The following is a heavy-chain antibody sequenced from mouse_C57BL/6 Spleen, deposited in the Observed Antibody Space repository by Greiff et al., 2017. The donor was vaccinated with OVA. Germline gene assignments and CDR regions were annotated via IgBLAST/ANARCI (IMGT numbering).Heavy chain of an antibody. Sequence: VQLQQSGPGLVQPSQSLSITCTVSGFSLTSYGVHWVRQPPGKGLEWLGVIWSGGSTDYNAAFISRLSISKDNSKSQVFFKMNSLQADDTAIYYCAKEYYGNYNYAMDYWGQGTSVTVSS. CDR1: GFSLTSYG. CDR3: AKEYYGNYNYAMDY. D-gene: IGHD2-1*01. J-gene: IGHJ4*01. CDR2: IWSGGST. V-gene: IGHV2-4*01.